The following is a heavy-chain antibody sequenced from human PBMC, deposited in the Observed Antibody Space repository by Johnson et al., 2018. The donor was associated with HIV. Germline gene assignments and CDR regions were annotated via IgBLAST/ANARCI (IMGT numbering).Heavy chain of an antibody. V-gene: IGHV3-33*06. Sequence: VQLVESGVGVVQPGRSLRLSCAASGFTFSSYGIHWVRQAPGKGLEWVAVIWYDGSNKYYADSVKGRFTISRDNSKNTLYLQMHSLRAEDTAVYYCAKDRDSSSFHDAFNICAKGQWSPSLQ. D-gene: IGHD6-6*01. J-gene: IGHJ3*02. CDR3: AKDRDSSSFHDAFNI. CDR1: GFTFSSYG. CDR2: IWYDGSNK.